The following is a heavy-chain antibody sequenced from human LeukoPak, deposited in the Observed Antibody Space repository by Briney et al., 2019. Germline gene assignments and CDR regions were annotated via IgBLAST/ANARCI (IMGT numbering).Heavy chain of an antibody. J-gene: IGHJ4*02. CDR3: ASHGCGGTCYSSFDY. V-gene: IGHV3-23*01. CDR1: GFTFSSSA. CDR2: ISGRGGNT. D-gene: IGHD2-21*02. Sequence: GGSLSLSCAASGFTFSSSAMSWVRQAPGKGLEWVSTISGRGGNTYSADSVKGRFTISRDNSKNTLYLQMNSLRAEDTAVYYCASHGCGGTCYSSFDYWGQGTLLTVSS.